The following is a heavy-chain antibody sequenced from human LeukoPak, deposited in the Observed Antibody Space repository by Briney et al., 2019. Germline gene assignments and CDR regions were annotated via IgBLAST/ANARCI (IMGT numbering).Heavy chain of an antibody. CDR2: IKEDGSEK. CDR3: ARDRAVAGLFDY. V-gene: IGHV3-7*01. Sequence: GGSLRLSCAASGFTFSTYWMSWVRQAPGKGLEWVANIKEDGSEKNYVDSVKGRFTISRDNTKNSVYLQMNSLRAKDTAVYYCARDRAVAGLFDYWGQGTLVTVSS. CDR1: GFTFSTYW. D-gene: IGHD6-19*01. J-gene: IGHJ4*02.